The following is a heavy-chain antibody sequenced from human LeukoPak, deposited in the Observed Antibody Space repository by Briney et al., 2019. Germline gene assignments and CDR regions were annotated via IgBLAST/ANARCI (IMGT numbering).Heavy chain of an antibody. CDR1: GFTVSSNY. J-gene: IGHJ3*02. CDR3: AGAGGYDAFDI. V-gene: IGHV4-31*02. CDR2: IYYSGST. Sequence: LRLSCAASGFTVSSNYMSWIRQHPGKGLEWIGYIYYSGSTYYNPSLKSRVTISVDTSKSQFSLKLSSVTAADTAVYYCAGAGGYDAFDIWGQGTMVTVSS. D-gene: IGHD3-22*01.